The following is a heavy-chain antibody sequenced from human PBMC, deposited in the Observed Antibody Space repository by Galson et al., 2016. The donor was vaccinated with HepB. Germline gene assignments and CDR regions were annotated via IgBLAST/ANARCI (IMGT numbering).Heavy chain of an antibody. J-gene: IGHJ4*02. CDR2: VYRGKT. CDR1: DGSIRSSSFS. D-gene: IGHD4-11*01. Sequence: SETLSLTCTVSDGSIRSSSFSWGWIRQPPGKGLEWMGTVYRGKTYYNPSLEGRVTISAGMTTDLLSLKLTSLTAADTAVYYCARAGLLTKASFDCWGQGTLVAVSS. V-gene: IGHV4-39*01. CDR3: ARAGLLTKASFDC.